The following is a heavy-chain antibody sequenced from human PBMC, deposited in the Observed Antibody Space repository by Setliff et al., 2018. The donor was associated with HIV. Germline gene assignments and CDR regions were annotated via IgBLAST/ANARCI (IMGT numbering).Heavy chain of an antibody. Sequence: PSETLSLTCAVYGGSFSAYYWTWIRQPPGEGLEWIGSVSPGGTTYYNPSLKSRVTISVDTSQNQVSLKLTSVTAADTAVYYCARGGATGTTRLDYWGQGTLVTVSS. V-gene: IGHV4-34*01. CDR3: ARGGATGTTRLDY. J-gene: IGHJ4*02. CDR1: GGSFSAYY. D-gene: IGHD1-7*01. CDR2: VSPGGTT.